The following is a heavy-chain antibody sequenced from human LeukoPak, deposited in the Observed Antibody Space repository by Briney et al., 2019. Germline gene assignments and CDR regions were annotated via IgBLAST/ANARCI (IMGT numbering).Heavy chain of an antibody. V-gene: IGHV3-53*01. J-gene: IGHJ5*02. CDR3: TREILTGYSYVSNWFDP. D-gene: IGHD5-18*01. CDR2: IYSGGTT. CDR1: GFTVSSNY. Sequence: PGGSLRLSCAASGFTVSSNYMSWVRQAPGKGLEWVSIIYSGGTTYYADSVKGRFTISRDNSKNTLYLQMNSLRAEDTAVYYCTREILTGYSYVSNWFDPWGQGTLVTVSS.